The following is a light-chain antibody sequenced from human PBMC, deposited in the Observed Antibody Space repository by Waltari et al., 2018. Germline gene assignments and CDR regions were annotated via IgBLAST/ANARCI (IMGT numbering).Light chain of an antibody. J-gene: IGLJ2*01. Sequence: HSVLTQPPSVSAAPGQRVTISCSGSSSNIGNNAVNWYQQLPGKAPKLLIFHDDLLTSGFSDRFSGSKSGTSASLAISGLQSEDEADYYCAAWDDSLSGHVVFGGGTKLTVL. CDR2: HDD. CDR3: AAWDDSLSGHVV. CDR1: SSNIGNNA. V-gene: IGLV1-36*01.